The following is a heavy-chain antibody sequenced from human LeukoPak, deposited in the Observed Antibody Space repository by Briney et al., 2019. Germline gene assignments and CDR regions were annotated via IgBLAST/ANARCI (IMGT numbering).Heavy chain of an antibody. CDR1: GYTFTSYA. V-gene: IGHV1-3*01. CDR2: INAGNGNT. D-gene: IGHD2-2*01. J-gene: IGHJ5*02. CDR3: ARSDIVVVPAATPRNNWFDP. Sequence: GASVKVSCKASGYTFTSYAMHWVRQAPGQRLEWMGWINAGNGNTKYSQKFQGRVTITRDTSASTAYMELSSLRSEDTAVYYCARSDIVVVPAATPRNNWFDPWGQGTLVTVSS.